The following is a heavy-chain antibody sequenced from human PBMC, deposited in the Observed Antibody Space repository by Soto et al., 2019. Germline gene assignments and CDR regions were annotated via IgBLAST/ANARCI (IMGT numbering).Heavy chain of an antibody. D-gene: IGHD6-19*01. J-gene: IGHJ4*02. V-gene: IGHV3-30-3*01. CDR3: ARSIALSGLDY. CDR1: GFTFSSYS. CDR2: ISYDETKR. Sequence: QVQLVESGGGVVQPGKSLRLSCAASGFTFSSYSMNWVRQAPGRGLEWVAVISYDETKRYYGDSVKGRFSISRDTAKNTLYLQMNSLRAEDTAVYYCARSIALSGLDYWGQGPGSPSPQ.